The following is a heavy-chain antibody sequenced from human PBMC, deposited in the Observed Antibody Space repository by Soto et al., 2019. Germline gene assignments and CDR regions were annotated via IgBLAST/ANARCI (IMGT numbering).Heavy chain of an antibody. CDR2: IIPIFGTA. Sequence: QVQLVQSGAEVKKPGSSVKVSCKASGGTFSSYAISWVRQAPGQGLEWMGGIIPIFGTANYAQKFQGRVTITADESTSTAYMELSSLRSEDTAVYYCARDWALSYCGGDCYFYGMDVWGQGTTVTVSS. D-gene: IGHD2-21*01. CDR1: GGTFSSYA. J-gene: IGHJ6*02. V-gene: IGHV1-69*12. CDR3: ARDWALSYCGGDCYFYGMDV.